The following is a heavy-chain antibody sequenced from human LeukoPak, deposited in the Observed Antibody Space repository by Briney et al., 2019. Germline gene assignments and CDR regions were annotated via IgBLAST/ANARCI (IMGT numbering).Heavy chain of an antibody. CDR3: AKDVESYSGYCDY. Sequence: PGGSLRLSCAASGFTFSSYAMSWVRQAPGKGLEWVSAISDSGGSTYYADSVKGRFTISRDNSKNTLYLQMNSLRAEDTAVYYCAKDVESYSGYCDYWGQGTLVTVSS. V-gene: IGHV3-23*01. D-gene: IGHD5-12*01. CDR1: GFTFSSYA. J-gene: IGHJ4*02. CDR2: ISDSGGST.